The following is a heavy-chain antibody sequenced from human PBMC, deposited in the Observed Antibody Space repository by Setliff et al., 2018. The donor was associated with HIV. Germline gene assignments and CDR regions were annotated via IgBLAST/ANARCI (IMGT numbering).Heavy chain of an antibody. CDR3: ARDHYDILTGYYRDYYYMDV. J-gene: IGHJ6*03. CDR2: INAYNGDT. V-gene: IGHV1-18*01. Sequence: ASVMVSCKASGYIFTSYGISWVRQAPGQGLEWMGWINAYNGDTNYAQKVQGRVTMTTDTSTSTAYMEVRSLRSDDTAVYYCARDHYDILTGYYRDYYYMDVWGKGTTVTVSS. D-gene: IGHD3-9*01. CDR1: GYIFTSYG.